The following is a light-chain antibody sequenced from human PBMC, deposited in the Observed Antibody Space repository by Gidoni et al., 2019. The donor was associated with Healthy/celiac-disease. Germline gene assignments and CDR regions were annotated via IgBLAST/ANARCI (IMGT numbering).Light chain of an antibody. J-gene: IGKJ4*02. Sequence: SQMTHAPSSLSATLGDRVTIPCRASQGIRNDLCWYQKKPGTAPKLLIYAASSLQSGDPSRFSGSGASTYFTLTISRLQPEDFATYYCLRDYNSPFTFXGXTKVEIK. CDR2: AAS. CDR1: QGIRND. V-gene: IGKV1-6*01. CDR3: LRDYNSPFT.